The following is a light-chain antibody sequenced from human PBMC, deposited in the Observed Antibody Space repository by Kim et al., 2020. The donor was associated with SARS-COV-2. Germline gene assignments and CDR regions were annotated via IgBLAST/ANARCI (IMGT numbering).Light chain of an antibody. CDR2: DAS. Sequence: DIQMTQSPSSLSASVGDRVTITCRASQDINNYLNWYQQKPGKAPKLLIYDASNLETGVPSRFSGSGSGTDFTFTISSLQPEDIATYYCQQYDYLPPYTFGQGTKLEI. CDR1: QDINNY. V-gene: IGKV1-33*01. J-gene: IGKJ2*01. CDR3: QQYDYLPPYT.